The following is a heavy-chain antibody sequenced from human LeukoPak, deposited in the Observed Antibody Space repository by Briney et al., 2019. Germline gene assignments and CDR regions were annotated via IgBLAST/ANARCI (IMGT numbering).Heavy chain of an antibody. CDR3: AGTSKQLAS. CDR1: GSFSDHS. J-gene: IGHJ5*02. D-gene: IGHD5-24*01. V-gene: IGHV4-34*01. Sequence: SETLSLTCAVYGSFSDHSWSWVRHPPGKGLEWIGEIDEKRRTSYSPSLTSRVTMSVDTSKNQFSLKLKYVTAADTAVYYCAGTSKQLASWGQGTLVTVSS. CDR2: IDEKRRT.